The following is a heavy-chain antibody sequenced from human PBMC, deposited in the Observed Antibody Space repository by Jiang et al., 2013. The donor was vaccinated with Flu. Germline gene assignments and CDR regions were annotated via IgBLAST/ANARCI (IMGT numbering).Heavy chain of an antibody. CDR3: TRDKWRDY. J-gene: IGHJ4*02. Sequence: VQLVESGGGLVQPGGSLRLSCAASGFTLSDHYMDWVRQAPGKGLEWVARSRDKGRSYSTDYAASVKGRFIISRDDSENSLYLQMNSLKTEDTAVYYCTRDKWRDYWGQGTLVTVSP. CDR2: SRDKGRSYST. V-gene: IGHV3-72*01. D-gene: IGHD2-8*01. CDR1: GFTLSDHY.